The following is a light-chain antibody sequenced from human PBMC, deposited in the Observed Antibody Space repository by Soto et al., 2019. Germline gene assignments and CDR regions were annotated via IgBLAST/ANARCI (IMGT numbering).Light chain of an antibody. CDR2: LNSDGSH. CDR1: SGHSSYA. J-gene: IGLJ1*01. CDR3: QTWGTGLYG. Sequence: QAVLTQSPSASASLGASVKLTCTLSSGHSSYAIAWHQQQPEKGPRYLMKLNSDGSHSKGDGIPDRFSGSSSGAERYLTISRLQSEDEADYYCQTWGTGLYGFGTVTKVTVL. V-gene: IGLV4-69*01.